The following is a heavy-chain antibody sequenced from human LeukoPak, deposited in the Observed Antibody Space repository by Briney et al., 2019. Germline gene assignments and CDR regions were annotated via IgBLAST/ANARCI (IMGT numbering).Heavy chain of an antibody. CDR1: GFTFSDYW. J-gene: IGHJ4*02. CDR2: INTDESRT. D-gene: IGHD4-17*01. V-gene: IGHV3-74*01. CDR3: ARGGDYGDFPDC. Sequence: PGGSLRLSCAASGFTFSDYWMHWVRQAPGKGLVWVSRINTDESRTSYTDSVKGRLTISRDNAKNTLYLQMNSLRVEDTAVYYCARGGDYGDFPDCWGQGTLVTVSS.